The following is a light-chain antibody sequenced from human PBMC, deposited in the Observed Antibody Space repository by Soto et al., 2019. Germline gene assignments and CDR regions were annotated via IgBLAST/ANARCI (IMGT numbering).Light chain of an antibody. CDR3: QQAKSVPYT. V-gene: IGKV1-12*01. CDR1: QDISNW. CDR2: VAS. Sequence: IQMTQSPSSVSASVGDRVTITCRASQDISNWLAWYQQKPGKAPKLLIYVASNLQSGVPSRFSGCGSGTEFALTITSLQPEDVATYYCQQAKSVPYTFGQATKLDIK. J-gene: IGKJ2*01.